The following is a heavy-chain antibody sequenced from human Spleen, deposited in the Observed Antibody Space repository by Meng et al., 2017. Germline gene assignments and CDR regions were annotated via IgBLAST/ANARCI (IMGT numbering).Heavy chain of an antibody. V-gene: IGHV3-7*01. J-gene: IGHJ4*02. D-gene: IGHD5-12*01. Sequence: GGSLRLSCAASGFTVSHNYMSWVRQAPGKGLEWVANINEAGTEKYYVDSVKGRFTISRDNAKNSLYLQMNSLRAEDTALYYCARAGYSAYENLDYWGQGTLVTVSS. CDR1: GFTVSHNY. CDR3: ARAGYSAYENLDY. CDR2: INEAGTEK.